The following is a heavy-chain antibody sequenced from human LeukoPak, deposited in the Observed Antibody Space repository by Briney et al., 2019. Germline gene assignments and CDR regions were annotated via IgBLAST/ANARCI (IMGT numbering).Heavy chain of an antibody. CDR3: ARDGLEPGIAAAGVFPHHYYYYYYMDV. D-gene: IGHD6-13*01. CDR2: IYTSGST. J-gene: IGHJ6*03. V-gene: IGHV4-61*02. CDR1: GGSISSGSYY. Sequence: PSETLSLTCTVSGGSISSGSYYWSWIRQPAGKGLEWIGRIYTSGSTNYNPSLKSRVTISVDTSKNQFSLKLSSVTAADTAVYYCARDGLEPGIAAAGVFPHHYYYYYYMDVWGKGTTVTVSS.